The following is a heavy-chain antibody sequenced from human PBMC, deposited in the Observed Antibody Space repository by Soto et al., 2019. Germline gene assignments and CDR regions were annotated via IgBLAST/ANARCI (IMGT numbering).Heavy chain of an antibody. J-gene: IGHJ4*02. Sequence: SETLSLTCTVSGGSVSSGSYYWSWIRQHPGKGLEWIGYIYYSGGTYYNPSLESRVTMSVDTSKNQFSLKLNSVTAADTAVYYCARAMVRGVLDYWGQGTLVTVSS. CDR2: IYYSGGT. CDR1: GGSVSSGSYY. CDR3: ARAMVRGVLDY. V-gene: IGHV4-31*03. D-gene: IGHD3-10*01.